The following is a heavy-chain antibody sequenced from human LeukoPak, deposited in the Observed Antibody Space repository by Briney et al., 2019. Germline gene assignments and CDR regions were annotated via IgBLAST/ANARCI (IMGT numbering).Heavy chain of an antibody. D-gene: IGHD6-13*01. CDR3: ARDWLTIAAAGTIPEYFQH. CDR1: GFTFSSYS. V-gene: IGHV3-21*01. Sequence: GGSLRLSCAASGFTFSSYSMNWVRQAPGKGLEWVSSISSSSSYIYYADSVKGRFTIPRDNAKNSLYLQMNSLRAEDTAVYYCARDWLTIAAAGTIPEYFQHWGQGTLVTVSS. J-gene: IGHJ1*01. CDR2: ISSSSSYI.